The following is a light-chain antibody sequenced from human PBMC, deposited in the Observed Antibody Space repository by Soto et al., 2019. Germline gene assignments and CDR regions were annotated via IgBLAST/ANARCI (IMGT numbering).Light chain of an antibody. Sequence: EVVMTQSPATLSVSPGERVTLSCRASQSINAHLAWYQQKPGQAPRLLIHGASTRATGIPARFSGSGFGTEFIXXSXSRXSEDFAVYYCQQYNTWLWTFGQGTKVEIQ. J-gene: IGKJ1*01. CDR3: QQYNTWLWT. CDR2: GAS. V-gene: IGKV3-15*01. CDR1: QSINAH.